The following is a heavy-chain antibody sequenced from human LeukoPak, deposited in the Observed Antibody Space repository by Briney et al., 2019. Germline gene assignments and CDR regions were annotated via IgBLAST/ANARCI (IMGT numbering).Heavy chain of an antibody. Sequence: GGSLRLSCEASGLTFSTHWMTWVRQAPGKGLEWVANIKQDGSEKYYVDSVKGRFTISRDNAKNSLYLQMNSPRAEDTAVYYCARDKDGYNMEYYFDYWGQGTLVTVSS. CDR2: IKQDGSEK. V-gene: IGHV3-7*01. D-gene: IGHD5-24*01. CDR1: GLTFSTHW. J-gene: IGHJ4*02. CDR3: ARDKDGYNMEYYFDY.